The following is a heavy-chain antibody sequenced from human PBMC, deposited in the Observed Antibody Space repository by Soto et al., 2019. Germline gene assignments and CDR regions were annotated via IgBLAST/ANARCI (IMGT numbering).Heavy chain of an antibody. J-gene: IGHJ4*02. CDR2: ISSSSSYI. CDR1: GFTFSSYS. D-gene: IGHD3-22*01. Sequence: PGGSLRLSCAASGFTFSSYSMNWVRQAPGKGLEWVSSISSSSSYIYYADSVKGRFTISRDNAKNSLYLQMNSLRAEDTAVYYCARGLYYYDSSGYYGNWGQGALVTVS. V-gene: IGHV3-21*01. CDR3: ARGLYYYDSSGYYGN.